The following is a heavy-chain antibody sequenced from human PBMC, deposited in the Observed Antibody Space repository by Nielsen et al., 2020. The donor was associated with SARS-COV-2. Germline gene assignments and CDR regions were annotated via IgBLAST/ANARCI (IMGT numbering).Heavy chain of an antibody. CDR2: IDPSDSYT. Sequence: GESLKISCKGSGYSFTSYWISWVRQMPGKGLEWMGRIDPSDSYTNYSPSFQGHVTISADKSISTAYLQWSSLKASDTAMYYCARLQYQLLPTPKYNWFDPWGQGTLVTVSS. CDR1: GYSFTSYW. J-gene: IGHJ5*02. D-gene: IGHD2-2*01. V-gene: IGHV5-10-1*01. CDR3: ARLQYQLLPTPKYNWFDP.